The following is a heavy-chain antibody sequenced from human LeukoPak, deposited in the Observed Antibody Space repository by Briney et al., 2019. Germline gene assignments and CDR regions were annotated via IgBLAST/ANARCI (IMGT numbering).Heavy chain of an antibody. CDR3: ARSRPSSIWFGGGTRVAFDI. Sequence: PGGSLRLSCAASGFTFSSYAMSWVRQAPGKGLEWVSAISGSGTSTYYADSVKGRFTISRDNSKNTLYLQMNSLRAEDTAVYYCARSRPSSIWFGGGTRVAFDIWGQGTMVTVSS. D-gene: IGHD3-10*01. CDR1: GFTFSSYA. J-gene: IGHJ3*02. V-gene: IGHV3-23*01. CDR2: ISGSGTST.